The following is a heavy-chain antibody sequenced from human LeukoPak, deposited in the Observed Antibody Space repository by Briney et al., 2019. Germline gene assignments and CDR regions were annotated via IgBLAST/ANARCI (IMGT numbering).Heavy chain of an antibody. D-gene: IGHD5-24*01. Sequence: ASVKVSCKAFGYTFTSNYMHWVRQAPGQGPEWMGVMIPSCGSTNYAQKFQGRVTLTRDMSTSTDYLELSSLRSEDTVVYYCARDNSVRDEAWWFNPWGQGTLVTVSS. CDR1: GYTFTSNY. J-gene: IGHJ5*02. CDR3: ARDNSVRDEAWWFNP. CDR2: MIPSCGST. V-gene: IGHV1-46*01.